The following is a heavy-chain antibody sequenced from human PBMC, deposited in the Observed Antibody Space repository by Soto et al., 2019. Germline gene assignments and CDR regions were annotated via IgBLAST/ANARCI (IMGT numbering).Heavy chain of an antibody. Sequence: EVQLLESGGGLVQPGGSPRLSCTASGFTFSRHAMTWVRQAPGKGLEWVSGLSDSGGSIYYADSVKGRFTISRDNSMNTLYLQRNTLRAEDTAIYYCAKVSSSWYAGFFDLWGQGTLVTVSS. V-gene: IGHV3-23*01. CDR1: GFTFSRHA. CDR3: AKVSSSWYAGFFDL. D-gene: IGHD6-13*01. CDR2: LSDSGGSI. J-gene: IGHJ4*02.